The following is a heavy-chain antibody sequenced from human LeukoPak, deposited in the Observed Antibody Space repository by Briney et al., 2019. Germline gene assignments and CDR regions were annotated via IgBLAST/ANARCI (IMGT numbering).Heavy chain of an antibody. Sequence: SETLSLTCTVSGGSISSSSYYWGWIRQPPGKGLESIGSIYYSGSTNYNPSLKSRVTISVDTSKNQFSLKLSSVTAADTAVYYCASIYYYDSAPIDPWGQGTLVTVSS. CDR1: GGSISSSSYY. CDR3: ASIYYYDSAPIDP. J-gene: IGHJ5*02. D-gene: IGHD3-22*01. V-gene: IGHV4-39*07. CDR2: IYYSGST.